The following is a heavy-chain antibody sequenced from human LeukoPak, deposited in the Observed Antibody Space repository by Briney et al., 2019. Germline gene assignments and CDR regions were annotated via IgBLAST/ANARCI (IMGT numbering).Heavy chain of an antibody. D-gene: IGHD2-2*01. CDR2: INPHSGGT. J-gene: IGHJ5*02. V-gene: IGHV1-2*02. Sequence: ASVKVSCKASGYTFTGYHMHWVRQAPGQGLEWMGWINPHSGGTDYAQKLQGRVTMTRDTSISTAYMDMSRLRSDDTAVYYCARGMGVLVPAATWFDPWGQGTLVTVSS. CDR1: GYTFTGYH. CDR3: ARGMGVLVPAATWFDP.